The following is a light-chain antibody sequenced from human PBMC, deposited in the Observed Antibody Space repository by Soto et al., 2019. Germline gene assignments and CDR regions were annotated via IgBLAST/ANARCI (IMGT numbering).Light chain of an antibody. V-gene: IGLV2-11*01. CDR3: CSCAGSYTFYV. CDR2: AVS. CDR1: SSDVGGYNC. Sequence: SALNQPRSVSGSPGQAVTISCTGNSSDVGGYNCGSWYQPHPGKAPQLMIYAVSKRPSGVPDRFSGSKSGKTASLTISGLQADDEADYYCCSCAGSYTFYVFGTGTKVTVL. J-gene: IGLJ1*01.